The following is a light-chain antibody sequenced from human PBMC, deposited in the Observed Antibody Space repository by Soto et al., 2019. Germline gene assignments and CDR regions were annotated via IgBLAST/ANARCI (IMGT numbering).Light chain of an antibody. CDR2: AAS. J-gene: IGKJ4*01. CDR1: QSVTTY. Sequence: DIQLTQSPSSLSASVGDRVTITCRASQSVTTYLNWYQQKPGKAPKLLIAAASSLRDGVPSRFSGSGSGTVFTLTITSLHPEDFAPYYCQQSFSDPPLSFGGGTRVEVK. CDR3: QQSFSDPPLS. V-gene: IGKV1-39*01.